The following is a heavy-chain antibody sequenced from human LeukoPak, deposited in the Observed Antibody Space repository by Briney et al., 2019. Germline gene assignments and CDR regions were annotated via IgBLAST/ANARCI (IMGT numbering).Heavy chain of an antibody. J-gene: IGHJ4*02. CDR2: IYSGGST. D-gene: IGHD3-3*01. V-gene: IGHV3-53*01. Sequence: GGSLRLSCAASGFTVSSNYMSWVRQAPGKGLEWVSVIYSGGSTYYADSVKGRFTISRDNSKNTLYLQMNSLRAEDTAVYYCAKDLMNYDFWSGYQGYWGQGTLVTVSS. CDR1: GFTVSSNY. CDR3: AKDLMNYDFWSGYQGY.